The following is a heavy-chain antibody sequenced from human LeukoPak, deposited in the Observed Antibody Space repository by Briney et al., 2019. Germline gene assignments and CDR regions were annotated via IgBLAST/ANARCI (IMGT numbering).Heavy chain of an antibody. Sequence: SETLSLXCTVFGGSISSYYWSWIRQPAGKGLEWIGRIYTSGSTNYNPSLKSRVTMSVDTSKNQFSLKLSSVTAADTAVYYCARDRGNYDAFDIWGQGTMVTVSS. CDR3: ARDRGNYDAFDI. D-gene: IGHD3-10*01. J-gene: IGHJ3*02. CDR1: GGSISSYY. CDR2: IYTSGST. V-gene: IGHV4-4*07.